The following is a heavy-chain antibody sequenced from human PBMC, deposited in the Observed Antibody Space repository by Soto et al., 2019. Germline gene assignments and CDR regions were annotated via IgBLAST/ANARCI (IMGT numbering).Heavy chain of an antibody. D-gene: IGHD6-19*01. CDR2: ISWDGGST. J-gene: IGHJ6*02. V-gene: IGHV3-43*01. Sequence: PGGSVRLSCAASGFTFDDYTMHWVRQAPGKGLEWVSLISWDGGSTYYADSVKGRFTISRDNSKNSLYLQMNSLRTEDTALYYCAKDILGGAVAGTGMDVWGQGTTVTV. CDR1: GFTFDDYT. CDR3: AKDILGGAVAGTGMDV.